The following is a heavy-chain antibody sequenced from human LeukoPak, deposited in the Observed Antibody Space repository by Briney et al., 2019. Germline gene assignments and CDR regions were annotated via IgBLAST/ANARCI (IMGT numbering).Heavy chain of an antibody. V-gene: IGHV4-4*07. CDR1: GGSISGYH. CDR2: IFASGST. CDR3: AREGSAFDI. Sequence: SETLSLTCSVSGGSISGYHWSWIRQPAGKGLEWIGRIFASGSTKYNPSLKSRVTMSVETSKKQFSLKLSSVTAADTAVYYCAREGSAFDIWGQGTMVTVSS. J-gene: IGHJ3*02.